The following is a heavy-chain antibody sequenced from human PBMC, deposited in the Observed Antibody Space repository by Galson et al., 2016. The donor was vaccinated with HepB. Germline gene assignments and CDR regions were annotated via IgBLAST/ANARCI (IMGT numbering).Heavy chain of an antibody. V-gene: IGHV4-34*01. J-gene: IGHJ3*02. CDR1: GGSLTGLY. Sequence: SETLSLTCGVNGGSLTGLYWSWIRQPPGKGLEWIGEISHSATTNFNPSFKSRVNLSVDTSKNHISLRLSSVTAADTAVYYCARVTLGRYGPQGTFDIWGQGTLVTVSS. CDR3: ARVTLGRYGPQGTFDI. D-gene: IGHD3-16*01. CDR2: ISHSATT.